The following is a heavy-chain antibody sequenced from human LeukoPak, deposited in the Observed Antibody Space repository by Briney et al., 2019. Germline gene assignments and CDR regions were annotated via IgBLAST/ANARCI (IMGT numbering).Heavy chain of an antibody. CDR3: AKDSHWILFDD. V-gene: IGHV3-23*01. J-gene: IGHJ4*02. CDR1: GFTFTTYG. CDR2: IGGSGTRT. D-gene: IGHD2-2*03. Sequence: PGGSLRLSCSAYGFTFTTYGMNWVRQAPGKGLEWVSGIGGSGTRTYYADSVKGRFTISRDNSKNSLYLQMNSLRDEDTAVYYCAKDSHWILFDDWGQGTLVTVSS.